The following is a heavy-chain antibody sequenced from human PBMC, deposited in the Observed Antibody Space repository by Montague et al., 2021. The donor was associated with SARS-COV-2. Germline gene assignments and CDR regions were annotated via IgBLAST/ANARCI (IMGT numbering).Heavy chain of an antibody. D-gene: IGHD3-3*01. V-gene: IGHV4-4*07. CDR1: GGSISSYY. CDR3: ASGKYYDFWSGYYSHDYVSGMDV. Sequence: SETLSLTCTVSGGSISSYYWSWIRQSAGKGLEWIGRIHTSGSTXXXPSXXXRVTMSVDTSKNQFSLKLSSVTAADTAVYYCASGKYYDFWSGYYSHDYVSGMDVWGQGTLVTVSS. J-gene: IGHJ6*02. CDR2: IHTSGST.